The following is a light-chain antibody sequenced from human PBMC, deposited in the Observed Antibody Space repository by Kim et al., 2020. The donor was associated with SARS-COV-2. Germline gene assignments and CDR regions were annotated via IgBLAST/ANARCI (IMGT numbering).Light chain of an antibody. CDR1: QSVSNK. Sequence: SPGGRVTLSCRASQSVSNKVGWYQQKPGQAPRLLIYGASTRATGIPGRFSGGGSGTEFTLSISSLQSEDSAVYYCQEYNKWPQVTFGGGTKVDIK. CDR3: QEYNKWPQVT. J-gene: IGKJ4*01. CDR2: GAS. V-gene: IGKV3-15*01.